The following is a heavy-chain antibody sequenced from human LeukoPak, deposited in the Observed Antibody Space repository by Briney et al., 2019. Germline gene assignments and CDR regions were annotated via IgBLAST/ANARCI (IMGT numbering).Heavy chain of an antibody. J-gene: IGHJ3*02. Sequence: GGSLRLSCTASGLTFGDYAMSWVRQAPGKGLEWVGFIRSKAYGGTTEYAASVKGRFTISRDDSKSIAYLQMNSLKTEDTAVYYCTRAMGFMITFGGAIVMSDAFDIWGQGTMVTVSS. CDR3: TRAMGFMITFGGAIVMSDAFDI. CDR1: GLTFGDYA. V-gene: IGHV3-49*04. CDR2: IRSKAYGGTT. D-gene: IGHD3-16*02.